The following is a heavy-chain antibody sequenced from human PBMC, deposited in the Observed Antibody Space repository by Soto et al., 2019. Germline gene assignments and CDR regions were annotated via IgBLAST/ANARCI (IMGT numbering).Heavy chain of an antibody. V-gene: IGHV4-34*01. CDR1: GGSFSGYY. D-gene: IGHD1-7*01. CDR2: INHSGST. Sequence: SETLSLTCAVYGGSFSGYYWSWIRQPPGKGLEWIGEINHSGSTNYNPSLKSRVTISVDTSKNQFSLKLSSVTAADTAVYYCARVITGTTSSFDYWGQGTLVTVS. CDR3: ARVITGTTSSFDY. J-gene: IGHJ4*02.